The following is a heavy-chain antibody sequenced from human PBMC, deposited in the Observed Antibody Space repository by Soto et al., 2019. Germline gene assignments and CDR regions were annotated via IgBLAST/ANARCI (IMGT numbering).Heavy chain of an antibody. J-gene: IGHJ6*03. CDR3: ASTTVTGFYYYCMDV. D-gene: IGHD4-4*01. V-gene: IGHV1-3*01. CDR2: INAGSGNS. Sequence: QVQLVQSGAEVKRPGASVKVSCEASGYSFASHAIHWVRQAPGQRLEWMGWINAGSGNSKYSQNFQGRVTITRDTSASTAYMELSSLRSEDTAIYYCASTTVTGFYYYCMDVWGKGTTVSVSS. CDR1: GYSFASHA.